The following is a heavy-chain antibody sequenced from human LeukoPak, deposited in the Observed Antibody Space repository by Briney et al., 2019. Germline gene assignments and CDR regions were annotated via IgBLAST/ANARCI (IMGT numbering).Heavy chain of an antibody. V-gene: IGHV1-8*02. CDR2: MSPNSGNT. D-gene: IGHD3-3*01. CDR1: GYTFTSYG. CDR3: ARARRILEWLFQPPDY. J-gene: IGHJ4*02. Sequence: ASVKVSCKASGYTFTSYGINWVRQATGQGLEWMGWMSPNSGNTGYAQKFQGRVTMTRNTSISTAYMELSSLRSEDTAVYYCARARRILEWLFQPPDYWGQGTLVTVSS.